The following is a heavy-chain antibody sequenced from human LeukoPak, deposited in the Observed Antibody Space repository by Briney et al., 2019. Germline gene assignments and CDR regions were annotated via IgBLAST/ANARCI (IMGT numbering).Heavy chain of an antibody. CDR2: VAKDEKTI. Sequence: GGSLRLSCVASGFTFTGHSMHWVRQAPGKGLEWVAVVAKDEKTIFYADSLKGRFTISRDNSRNTLFLQMNSLRAEDTAVYYCARRRDSGSLQHFDYWGQGTLVTVSS. D-gene: IGHD1-26*01. CDR1: GFTFTGHS. CDR3: ARRRDSGSLQHFDY. V-gene: IGHV3-30*04. J-gene: IGHJ4*02.